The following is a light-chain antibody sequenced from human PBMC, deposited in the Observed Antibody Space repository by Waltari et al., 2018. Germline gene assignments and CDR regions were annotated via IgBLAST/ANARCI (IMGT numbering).Light chain of an antibody. Sequence: QSALTQPASVSGSPGQSISISCIGTSSDIGTFNLVSWYLQYPGTAPNPLIYDVSQRPAGVSNRFYGSKSGHTASLTISGLQAEDEAIYYCCSYAGSRTWVFGGGAKLTVL. V-gene: IGLV2-23*02. CDR2: DVS. CDR3: CSYAGSRTWV. CDR1: SSDIGTFNL. J-gene: IGLJ3*02.